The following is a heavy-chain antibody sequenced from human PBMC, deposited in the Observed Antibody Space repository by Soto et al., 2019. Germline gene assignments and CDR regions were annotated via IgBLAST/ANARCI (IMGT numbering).Heavy chain of an antibody. V-gene: IGHV3-33*01. J-gene: IGHJ3*02. Sequence: SCAASGFTFSSYGMHWVRQAPGKGLEWVAVIWYDGSNKYYADSVKGRFTISRDNSKNTLYLQMNSLRAEDTAVYYCARVSGWYLDAFDIWGQGTMVTVSS. CDR2: IWYDGSNK. D-gene: IGHD6-19*01. CDR1: GFTFSSYG. CDR3: ARVSGWYLDAFDI.